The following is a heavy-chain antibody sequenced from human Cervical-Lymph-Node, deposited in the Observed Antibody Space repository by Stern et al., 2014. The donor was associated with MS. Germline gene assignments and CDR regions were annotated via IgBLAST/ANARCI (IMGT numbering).Heavy chain of an antibody. Sequence: QVQLVQSGPGLVKPSQTLSLTCAISGDSVSSNSAAWNWIRQSPSRGREWLGRTCYRSKWYHDDAASVKSRTTINPDNSKKQLSLQLNSVTPEDTAVYYCARERPCILTGYYWDWFDPWGQGTLVTVSS. V-gene: IGHV6-1*01. CDR1: GDSVSSNSAA. D-gene: IGHD3-9*01. J-gene: IGHJ5*02. CDR3: ARERPCILTGYYWDWFDP. CDR2: TCYRSKWYH.